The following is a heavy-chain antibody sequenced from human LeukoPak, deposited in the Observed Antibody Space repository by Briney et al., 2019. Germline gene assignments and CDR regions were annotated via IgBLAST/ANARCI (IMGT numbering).Heavy chain of an antibody. CDR2: IRYDGSNK. CDR3: ARVVYYYDSSGYYYVSNYFDY. D-gene: IGHD3-22*01. Sequence: GGSLRLSCAASGFTFSSYGMHWVRQAPGKGLEWVAFIRYDGSNKYYADSVKGRFTISRDNAKNSLYLQMNSLRAEDTAVYYCARVVYYYDSSGYYYVSNYFDYWGQGTLVTVSS. J-gene: IGHJ4*02. CDR1: GFTFSSYG. V-gene: IGHV3-30*02.